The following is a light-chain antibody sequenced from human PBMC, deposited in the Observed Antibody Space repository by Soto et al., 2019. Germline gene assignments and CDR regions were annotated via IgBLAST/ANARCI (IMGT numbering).Light chain of an antibody. CDR1: QSVNSN. J-gene: IGKJ5*01. Sequence: EMVMTQSPAILSLSPGESATLSCRASQSVNSNYLACYQQHPGQPPRLLIYGISTRATGIPARFSGSGSGTEFSLTISSLQSEDFAVYYCQQYSKWPITFGQGTRLEIK. CDR3: QQYSKWPIT. CDR2: GIS. V-gene: IGKV3-15*01.